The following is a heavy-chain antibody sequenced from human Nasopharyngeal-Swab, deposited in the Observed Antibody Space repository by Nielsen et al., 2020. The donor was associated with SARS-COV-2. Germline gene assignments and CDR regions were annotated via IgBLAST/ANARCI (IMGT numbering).Heavy chain of an antibody. CDR3: ARESSWPKGVFDY. J-gene: IGHJ4*02. D-gene: IGHD2-15*01. V-gene: IGHV3-33*01. Sequence: WIRQPPGKGLEWVAVIWYDGSNKYYADSVKGRFTISRDNSKNTLYLQMNSLRAEDTAVYYCARESSWPKGVFDYWGQGTLVTVSS. CDR2: IWYDGSNK.